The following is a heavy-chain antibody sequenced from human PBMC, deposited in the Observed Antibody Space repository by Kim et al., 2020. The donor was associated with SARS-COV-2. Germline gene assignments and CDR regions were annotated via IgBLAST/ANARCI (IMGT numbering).Heavy chain of an antibody. CDR3: AGATRHYL. V-gene: IGHV3-30*04. CDR2: ISYDGCNK. D-gene: IGHD5-12*01. Sequence: GGSLRLSCAASGFTFSSNAMPWVRQAPGKGLEWVAVISYDGCNKNYAASVRGRFTISRDNSKNPLHLQKNRISAETTALYYVAGATRHYLWGR. J-gene: IGHJ2*01. CDR1: GFTFSSNA.